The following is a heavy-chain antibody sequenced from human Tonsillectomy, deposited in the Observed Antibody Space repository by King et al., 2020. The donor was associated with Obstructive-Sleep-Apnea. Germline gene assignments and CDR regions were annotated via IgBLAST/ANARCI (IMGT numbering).Heavy chain of an antibody. CDR1: GGSISSSSYY. D-gene: IGHD4-17*01. V-gene: IGHV4-39*02. Sequence: LQLQESGPGLVKSSETLSLTCTVSGGSISSSSYYWGWIRQPPGKGLEWIGRIYYSGSTYYNPSLKSRVTISVNTSKNQFSLKLSSVTAADTAVYYCARDYGDYVRYYYYYGMDVWGQGTTVTVSS. CDR2: IYYSGST. J-gene: IGHJ6*02. CDR3: ARDYGDYVRYYYYYGMDV.